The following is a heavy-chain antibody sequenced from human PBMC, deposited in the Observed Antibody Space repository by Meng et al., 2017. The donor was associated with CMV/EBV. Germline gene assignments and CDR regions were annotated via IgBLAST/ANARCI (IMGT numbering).Heavy chain of an antibody. CDR1: GFTFSNAR. Sequence: GESLKISCAASGFTFSNARMSWVRQAPGKGLEWVGRIKSKTDGGTTDYAAPVKCRFTISRDDSKNTLYLQMNSLKTEDTAVYYCTTEWIAAAGTPDYWGQGTLVTVSS. CDR2: IKSKTDGGTT. CDR3: TTEWIAAAGTPDY. J-gene: IGHJ4*02. D-gene: IGHD6-13*01. V-gene: IGHV3-15*01.